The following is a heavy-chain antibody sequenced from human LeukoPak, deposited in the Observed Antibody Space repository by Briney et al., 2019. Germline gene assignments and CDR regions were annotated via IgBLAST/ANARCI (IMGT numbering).Heavy chain of an antibody. D-gene: IGHD5-24*01. V-gene: IGHV3-30*03. CDR1: GFTFSTYV. Sequence: PSRSLRLSCAASGFTFSTYVMHWVRQAPGKGLEWVAVISYGGSYKNYADSVKGRFTISRDDSKNPLYLQMNSLRAEDTAVYYCARDFSLQLFDYWGQGTLVTVFS. J-gene: IGHJ4*02. CDR3: ARDFSLQLFDY. CDR2: ISYGGSYK.